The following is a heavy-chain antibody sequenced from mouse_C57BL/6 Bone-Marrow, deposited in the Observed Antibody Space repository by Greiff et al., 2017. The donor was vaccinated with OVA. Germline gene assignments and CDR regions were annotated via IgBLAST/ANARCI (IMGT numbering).Heavy chain of an antibody. D-gene: IGHD1-1*01. CDR2: INPNYGTT. CDR3: ASQAIYYGSSYFDY. V-gene: IGHV1-39*01. Sequence: VHVKQSGPELVKPGASVKISCKASGYSFTDYNMNWVKQSNGKSLEWIGVINPNYGTTSYNQKFKGKATLTVDQSSSTAYMQLNSLTSEDSAVYYCASQAIYYGSSYFDYWGQGTTLTVSS. CDR1: GYSFTDYN. J-gene: IGHJ2*01.